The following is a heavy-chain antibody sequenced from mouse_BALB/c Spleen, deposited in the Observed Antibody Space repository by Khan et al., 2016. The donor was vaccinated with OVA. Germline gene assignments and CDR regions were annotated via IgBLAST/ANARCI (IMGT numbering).Heavy chain of an antibody. CDR3: TILAYCYDSDGFAY. D-gene: IGHD1-1*01. CDR2: VSTGGSYT. J-gene: IGHJ3*01. V-gene: IGHV5-6*01. CDR1: GFTFSTYG. Sequence: EVELVESGGDLVKPGGSLKLSCAASGFTFSTYGMSWVRQTPDKRLEWVATVSTGGSYTYYPDSVKGRFTISRDNAKNTLYLQMSGLKSEDTAMVYDTILAYCYDSDGFAYWGQGTLVTVSA.